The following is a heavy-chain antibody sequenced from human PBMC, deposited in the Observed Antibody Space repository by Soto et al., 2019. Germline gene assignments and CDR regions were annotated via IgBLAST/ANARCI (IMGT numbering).Heavy chain of an antibody. D-gene: IGHD6-13*01. J-gene: IGHJ4*02. CDR3: ARAHSEQYFDF. Sequence: GASVKVCGKASGFTCSNFYMHWVRPAPEQGLEWMGIISPGGDSTTYAQRFQGRLTMTRDTSTSTVYMDLSSLTSEDTAVYYCARAHSEQYFDFWGQGNLVTVSS. CDR2: ISPGGDST. V-gene: IGHV1-46*01. CDR1: GFTCSNFY.